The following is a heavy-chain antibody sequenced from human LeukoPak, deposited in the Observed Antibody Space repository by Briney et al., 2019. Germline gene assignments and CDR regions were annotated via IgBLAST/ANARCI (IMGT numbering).Heavy chain of an antibody. J-gene: IGHJ4*02. CDR2: ISSSSSYI. D-gene: IGHD6-13*01. CDR3: ARGSSAAGDTHFDY. CDR1: GFTLSTYI. Sequence: GGSLRLSCAASGFTLSTYIMNWVRQAPGKGLEWVSSISSSSSYIYYADSVKGRFTISRDNAKNSLYLQMNSLRAEDTAVYYCARGSSAAGDTHFDYWGQGTLVTVSS. V-gene: IGHV3-21*01.